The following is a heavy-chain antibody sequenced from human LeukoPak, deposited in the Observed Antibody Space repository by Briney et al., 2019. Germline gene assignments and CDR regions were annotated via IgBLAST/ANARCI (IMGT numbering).Heavy chain of an antibody. D-gene: IGHD3-10*01. CDR2: INHSGST. J-gene: IGHJ5*02. CDR3: ARELRARYYYGSGSYFGRRWFDP. Sequence: SETLSLTCAVYGGSFSGYYWSWIRQPPGKGLEWIGEINHSGSTNYNPSLKSRVTISVDTSKNQFSLKLSSVTAADTAVYYCARELRARYYYGSGSYFGRRWFDPWGQGTLVTVSS. V-gene: IGHV4-34*01. CDR1: GGSFSGYY.